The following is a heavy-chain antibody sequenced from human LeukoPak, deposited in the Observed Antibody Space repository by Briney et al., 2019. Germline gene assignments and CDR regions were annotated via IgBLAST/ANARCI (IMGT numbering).Heavy chain of an antibody. V-gene: IGHV3-23*01. J-gene: IGHJ5*02. CDR3: VRASSSSPQYNWFDA. Sequence: GGCLRLSCAASVFTFSTYSMSWVRQAPWKGLEWVSVVSGTGGRTYYADSVKGRFTISRDNSKNTLYLQMNSLRAEDTALYYCVRASSSSPQYNWFDAWGQGTLVTVSS. CDR2: VSGTGGRT. CDR1: VFTFSTYS. D-gene: IGHD6-6*01.